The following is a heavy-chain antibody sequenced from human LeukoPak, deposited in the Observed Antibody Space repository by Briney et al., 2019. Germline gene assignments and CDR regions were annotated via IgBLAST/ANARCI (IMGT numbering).Heavy chain of an antibody. Sequence: SETLSLTCTVSGGATSSSNYYWAWIRQPPGKGLEWMGSIFYSGTTHYNSSLKSRVTISIDTSKNQFSLKLSSVTAADTAVYYCARQMNTVTADYWGQGTLVTVSS. CDR1: GGATSSSNYY. CDR2: IFYSGTT. V-gene: IGHV4-39*01. CDR3: ARQMNTVTADY. J-gene: IGHJ4*02. D-gene: IGHD4-17*01.